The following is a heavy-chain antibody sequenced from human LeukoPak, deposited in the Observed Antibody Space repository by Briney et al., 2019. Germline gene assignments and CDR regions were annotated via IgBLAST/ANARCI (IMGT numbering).Heavy chain of an antibody. D-gene: IGHD3-9*01. CDR3: AREVATPVDYDILTGYYPTDY. J-gene: IGHJ4*02. CDR2: ISGSGGST. V-gene: IGHV3-23*01. Sequence: GGSLRLSCAASGFTFSSYAMSWVRQAPGKGLEWVSAISGSGGSTYYADSVKGRFTISRDNSKNTLYLQMNSLRAEDTAVYYCAREVATPVDYDILTGYYPTDYWGQGTLVTVSS. CDR1: GFTFSSYA.